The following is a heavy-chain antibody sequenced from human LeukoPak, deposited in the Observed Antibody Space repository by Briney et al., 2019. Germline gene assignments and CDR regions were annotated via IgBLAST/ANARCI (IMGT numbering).Heavy chain of an antibody. CDR3: AREFPPTVVVPAAMQAAFDI. J-gene: IGHJ3*02. CDR1: GYTFTGYY. CDR2: INPNSGGT. Sequence: ASVKVSCKASGYTFTGYYMHWVRQAPGQGLEWMGWINPNSGGTNYAQKFQGRVTMTRDTSISTAYMELSRLRSDDTAVYYCAREFPPTVVVPAAMQAAFDIWGQGTMVTVSS. D-gene: IGHD2-2*01. V-gene: IGHV1-2*02.